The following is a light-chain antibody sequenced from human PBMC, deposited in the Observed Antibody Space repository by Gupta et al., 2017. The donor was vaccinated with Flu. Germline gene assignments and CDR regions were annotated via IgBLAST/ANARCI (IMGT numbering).Light chain of an antibody. CDR3: SSYGGSNNYYV. CDR2: EVT. Sequence: QSALNQPPSEPGSPGRSVISPWAATSVDDGGYNYVSWYQHHPGKAPKLMIYEVTKRPSGVPDRFSGSRSGNTASLTVSGLQGEDEADYYCSSYGGSNNYYVFGSGTKVTVL. CDR1: SVDDGGYNY. J-gene: IGLJ1*01. V-gene: IGLV2-8*01.